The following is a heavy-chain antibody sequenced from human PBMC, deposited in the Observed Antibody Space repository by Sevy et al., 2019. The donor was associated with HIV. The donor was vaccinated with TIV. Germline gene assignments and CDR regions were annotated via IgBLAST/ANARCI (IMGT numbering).Heavy chain of an antibody. CDR1: GFTFSSYA. J-gene: IGHJ4*02. V-gene: IGHV3-23*01. CDR2: ISGSGGST. D-gene: IGHD3-3*01. CDR3: AKGGGGVWSTYYFDY. Sequence: GGSLRLSCAASGFTFSSYAMSWVRQAPGKGLEWVSAISGSGGSTYYADSVKGRFTISRDNSKNTLYLQMNSLRAEDTAVYYCAKGGGGVWSTYYFDYWGQGTMVTVSS.